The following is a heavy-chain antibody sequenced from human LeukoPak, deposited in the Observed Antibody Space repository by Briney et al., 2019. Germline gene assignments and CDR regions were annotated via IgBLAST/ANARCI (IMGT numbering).Heavy chain of an antibody. CDR3: ARHAYYDFWSGYRYNWFDP. J-gene: IGHJ5*02. V-gene: IGHV4-34*01. Sequence: SETLSLTCAVYGGSFSGYYWSWIRQPPGKGLEWIGEINQSGSTNYNPSLKSRVTISVDTSKNQFSLKLSSVTAADTAVYYCARHAYYDFWSGYRYNWFDPWGQETLVTASS. CDR1: GGSFSGYY. D-gene: IGHD3-3*01. CDR2: INQSGST.